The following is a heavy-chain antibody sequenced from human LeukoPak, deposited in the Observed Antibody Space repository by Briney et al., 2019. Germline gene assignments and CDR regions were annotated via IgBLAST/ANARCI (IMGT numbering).Heavy chain of an antibody. J-gene: IGHJ3*02. V-gene: IGHV3-30*02. CDR2: IRYDGSNK. D-gene: IGHD2-2*01. CDR1: GFTFSSYG. Sequence: GGSLRLSCAASGFTFSSYGMHWVRQAPGKGLEWVAFIRYDGSNKYYADSVKGRFTISRDNSKNTLYLQMNSLRAEDTAVYYCAKVSIVVVPAADPGAFDIWGQGTMVTVSS. CDR3: AKVSIVVVPAADPGAFDI.